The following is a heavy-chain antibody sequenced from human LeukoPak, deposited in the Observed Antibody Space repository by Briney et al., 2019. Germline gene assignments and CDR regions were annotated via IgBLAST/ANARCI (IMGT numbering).Heavy chain of an antibody. D-gene: IGHD6-13*01. J-gene: IGHJ6*03. Sequence: ASVKVSCKASGYTFTSYDINWVRQATGQGLEWMGWMNPNSGNTGYAQKFQGRVTMTRNTSISTAYMELSSLRSEDTAVYYCARARKAPGIAAAGSTYSYYYYYYMDVWGKGTTVTVSS. CDR2: MNPNSGNT. V-gene: IGHV1-8*01. CDR3: ARARKAPGIAAAGSTYSYYYYYYMDV. CDR1: GYTFTSYD.